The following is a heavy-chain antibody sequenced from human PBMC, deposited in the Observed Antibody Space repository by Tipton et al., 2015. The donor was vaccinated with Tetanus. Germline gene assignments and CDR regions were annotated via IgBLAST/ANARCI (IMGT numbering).Heavy chain of an antibody. Sequence: WIRQPPGKGLEWVANIKQDGSAKYCVDSVKGRFTISRDNAKNSLYLQMNSLRAEDTAVYYCARDSTYLFDYWGQGTLVTVSS. D-gene: IGHD2-2*01. CDR3: ARDSTYLFDY. V-gene: IGHV3-7*01. CDR2: IKQDGSAK. J-gene: IGHJ4*02.